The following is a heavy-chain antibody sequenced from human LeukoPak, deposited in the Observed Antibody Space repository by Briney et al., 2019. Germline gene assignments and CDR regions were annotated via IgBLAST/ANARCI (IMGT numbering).Heavy chain of an antibody. V-gene: IGHV3-23*01. D-gene: IGHD6-19*01. J-gene: IGHJ4*02. CDR1: GFTFSSYA. CDR2: ISGSGGST. Sequence: AGGSLRLSCAASGFTFSSYAMSWVRQAPGKGLELVSAISGSGGSTYYADSVKGRFTISRDNSKNTLYLQMNSLRAEDTAVYYCARRSGIAVAGAFDYWGQGTLVTVSS. CDR3: ARRSGIAVAGAFDY.